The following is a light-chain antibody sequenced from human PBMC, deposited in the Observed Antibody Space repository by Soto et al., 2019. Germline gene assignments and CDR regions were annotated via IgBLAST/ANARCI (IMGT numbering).Light chain of an antibody. Sequence: QSVLTQPASVSGSPGQSITIPCTGTSSDVGGYNFVSWYQQYPGKAPKLMIYDVTNRPSGVSNRFSASKSGNTASLTISGLKAEDEANYYCSSYTRSSTLVVFGGGTKLTVL. CDR3: SSYTRSSTLVV. J-gene: IGLJ2*01. CDR2: DVT. V-gene: IGLV2-14*01. CDR1: SSDVGGYNF.